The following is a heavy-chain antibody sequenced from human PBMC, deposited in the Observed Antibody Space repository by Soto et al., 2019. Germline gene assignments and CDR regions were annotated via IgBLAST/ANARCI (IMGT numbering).Heavy chain of an antibody. J-gene: IGHJ5*02. CDR1: GFAVRSYS. Sequence: PGGSLRLSCAASGFAVRSYSMHWVRQAPGKGLEWVAVISYDGSNKVYGDSVKGRFTISRDNSKNTLYLQMSSLRAEDTAVYFCAKDPYCSSTRCYGLGNSGSMAWGRGTLVTVSS. V-gene: IGHV3-30*04. CDR2: ISYDGSNK. CDR3: AKDPYCSSTRCYGLGNSGSMA. D-gene: IGHD2-2*01.